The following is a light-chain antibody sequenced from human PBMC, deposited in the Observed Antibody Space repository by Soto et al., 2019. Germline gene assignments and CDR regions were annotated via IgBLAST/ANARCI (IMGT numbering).Light chain of an antibody. CDR3: QQYNSYWT. V-gene: IGKV1-5*01. CDR1: QSISSW. J-gene: IGKJ1*01. CDR2: DAS. Sequence: DIQMTQSPATLSASVGDRFTITCRARQSISSWLAWYQQKPGKAPKLLIYDASSLESGVPSTFSGSGSGTEFTLTISSLQPDDFATYYCQQYNSYWTFGQGTKVDIK.